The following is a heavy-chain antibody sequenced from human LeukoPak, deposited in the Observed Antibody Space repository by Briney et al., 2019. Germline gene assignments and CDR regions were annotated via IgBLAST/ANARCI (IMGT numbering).Heavy chain of an antibody. CDR1: GDSISNYY. D-gene: IGHD1-26*01. V-gene: IGHV4-59*08. CDR2: IYYSGGT. J-gene: IGHJ4*02. Sequence: NTSETLSLTCTISGDSISNYYWSWIRQPPGRGLEWIGYIYYSGGTDYNPSLKSRVSISVDTSKTHFSLKLTSVTAADTAVYYCARLHYEWELCFDYWGQGTLVTVSS. CDR3: ARLHYEWELCFDY.